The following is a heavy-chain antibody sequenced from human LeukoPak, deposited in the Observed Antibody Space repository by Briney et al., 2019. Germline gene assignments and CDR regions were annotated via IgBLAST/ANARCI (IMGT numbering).Heavy chain of an antibody. V-gene: IGHV4-38-2*02. Sequence: SETLSLTCTVSGYSISSGYYWGWIRQPPGKGLEWIGSIYHSGSTYYNPSLKSRVTISVDTSKNQFSLKLSSVTAADTAVYYCARVRGEYHYDSSGYFDYWGQGTLVTVSS. J-gene: IGHJ4*02. CDR2: IYHSGST. CDR3: ARVRGEYHYDSSGYFDY. D-gene: IGHD3-22*01. CDR1: GYSISSGYY.